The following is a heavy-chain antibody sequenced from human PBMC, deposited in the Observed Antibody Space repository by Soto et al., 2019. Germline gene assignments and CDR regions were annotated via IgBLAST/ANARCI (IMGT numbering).Heavy chain of an antibody. D-gene: IGHD3-22*01. CDR2: MNPNSVNT. J-gene: IGHJ4*02. CDR3: ARDRAYYYDSSGQHSDY. V-gene: IGHV1-8*01. CDR1: GYTFISYD. Sequence: ASVKVSCKASGYTFISYDINWVRQATGQGLEWMGWMNPNSVNTGYAQKFQGRVTMTRDTSISTAYMELSSLRSEDTAVYYCARDRAYYYDSSGQHSDYWGQGTLVTVSS.